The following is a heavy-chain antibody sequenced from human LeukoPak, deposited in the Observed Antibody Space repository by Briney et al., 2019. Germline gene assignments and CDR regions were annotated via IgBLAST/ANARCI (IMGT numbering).Heavy chain of an antibody. D-gene: IGHD3-10*02. V-gene: IGHV4-34*01. J-gene: IGHJ4*02. Sequence: SETLSLTCAVYGGSFSGYYWSWIRRPPGKGLEWIGEINHSGSTNYNPSLKSRVTISVDTSKNQFSLKLSSVTAADTAVYYCARMIGDYWGQGTLVTVSS. CDR3: ARMIGDY. CDR1: GGSFSGYY. CDR2: INHSGST.